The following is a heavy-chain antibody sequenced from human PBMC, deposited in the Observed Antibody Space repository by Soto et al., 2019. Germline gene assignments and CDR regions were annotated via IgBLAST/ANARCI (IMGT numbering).Heavy chain of an antibody. CDR1: GYIFTSYW. CDR2: VYPGDSDT. CDR3: ARIPSTGPYYFDY. J-gene: IGHJ4*02. D-gene: IGHD1-1*01. Sequence: GESLKISCKASGYIFTSYWLGWVRQMPGKGLEWMGIVYPGDSDTRYSPSFQGQVTISVDKSISTAYLQWSSLKASDTAMYYCARIPSTGPYYFDYWGQGTLVTVSS. V-gene: IGHV5-51*01.